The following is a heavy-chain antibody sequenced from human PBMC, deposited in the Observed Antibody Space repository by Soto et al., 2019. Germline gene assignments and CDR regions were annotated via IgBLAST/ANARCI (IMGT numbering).Heavy chain of an antibody. CDR2: ISSNGGST. D-gene: IGHD3-22*01. J-gene: IGHJ4*02. CDR3: ARGSYYYDSSGYLPSYFDY. CDR1: GFTFSSYA. Sequence: PGGSLRLSCAASGFTFSSYAMHWVRQAPGKGLEYVLAISSNGGSTYYADSVKGRFTISRDNSKNTLYLQMGSLRAEDMAVYYCARGSYYYDSSGYLPSYFDYWGQGTLVTVSS. V-gene: IGHV3-64*02.